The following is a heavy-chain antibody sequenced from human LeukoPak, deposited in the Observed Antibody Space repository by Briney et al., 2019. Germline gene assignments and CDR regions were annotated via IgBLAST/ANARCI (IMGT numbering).Heavy chain of an antibody. Sequence: GASVKVSFKASGYTFTSYGISWVREAPGQGLEWMGWVSAYNGHTNYSQKVQVRVTMTTYTSKSTTYMELRSLRSEDTVVYYCARDGVGSGSDYSLDYWGQGTLVTVSS. CDR1: GYTFTSYG. CDR2: VSAYNGHT. CDR3: ARDGVGSGSDYSLDY. D-gene: IGHD3-10*01. V-gene: IGHV1-18*01. J-gene: IGHJ4*02.